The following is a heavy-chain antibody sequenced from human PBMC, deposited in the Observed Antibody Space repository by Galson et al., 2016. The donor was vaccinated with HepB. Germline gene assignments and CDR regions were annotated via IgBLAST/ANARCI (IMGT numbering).Heavy chain of an antibody. CDR2: IWYDGSKK. CDR1: GFNFSNSG. D-gene: IGHD3-10*01. Sequence: SLRLSCAASGFNFSNSGMHWVRQAPGKGLEWVAVIWYDGSKKYYADAVKGRLTISRDNSKNTLYLQMNSLRAEDTAVYYCARDQAWRYYYGSGDGFDYWGQGTLVTVSS. CDR3: ARDQAWRYYYGSGDGFDY. J-gene: IGHJ4*02. V-gene: IGHV3-33*01.